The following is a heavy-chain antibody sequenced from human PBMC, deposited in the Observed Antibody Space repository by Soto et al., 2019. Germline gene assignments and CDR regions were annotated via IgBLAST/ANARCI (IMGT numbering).Heavy chain of an antibody. Sequence: GGSLRLSCAASGFTFSSYAMTWVRQAPGKGLEWVSAISTGGASTYYADSGKGRFTISRDNSKNTLYLQMNSLRVEDTAVYYCAKGLRRHASGTTDYWGQGTLVTVSS. CDR2: ISTGGAST. CDR1: GFTFSSYA. CDR3: AKGLRRHASGTTDY. V-gene: IGHV3-23*01. D-gene: IGHD3-10*01. J-gene: IGHJ4*02.